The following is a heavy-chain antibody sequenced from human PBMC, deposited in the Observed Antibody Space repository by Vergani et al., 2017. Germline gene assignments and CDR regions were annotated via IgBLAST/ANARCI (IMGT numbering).Heavy chain of an antibody. CDR3: ARYGGNSIGVGYYFDY. V-gene: IGHV5-51*01. D-gene: IGHD4-23*01. CDR1: GYSFTSYW. J-gene: IGHJ4*02. CDR2: IYPGDSDT. Sequence: EVQLVQSGAEVKKPGDSLKISCKGSGYSFTSYWIGWVRQMPGKGLEWMGIIYPGDSDTRNSPSFQGQVTISADNTISTAYLQWSSMKASDTAMYYCARYGGNSIGVGYYFDYWGQGTLVTVSS.